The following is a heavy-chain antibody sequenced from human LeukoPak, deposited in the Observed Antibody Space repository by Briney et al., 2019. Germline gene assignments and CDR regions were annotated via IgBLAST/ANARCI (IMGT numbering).Heavy chain of an antibody. Sequence: SETLSLTCTVSGGSISSYYWSWIRQPPGKGLEWIRYIYYSGSTNYNPSLKSRVTISVDTSKNQFSLKLSSVTAADTAVYCCARGYYDSSGYYSDAFDIWGQGTMVTVSS. J-gene: IGHJ3*02. CDR2: IYYSGST. CDR3: ARGYYDSSGYYSDAFDI. V-gene: IGHV4-59*01. CDR1: GGSISSYY. D-gene: IGHD3-22*01.